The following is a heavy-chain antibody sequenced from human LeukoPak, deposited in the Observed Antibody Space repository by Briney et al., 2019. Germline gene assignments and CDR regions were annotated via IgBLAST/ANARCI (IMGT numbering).Heavy chain of an antibody. V-gene: IGHV3-53*01. CDR3: ARAVDLGYCSSTSCYRWFDP. J-gene: IGHJ5*02. CDR1: GFTVSSNY. CDR2: IYSGGST. Sequence: PGGSLRLSCAASGFTVSSNYMSWVRQAPGKGLEWVSVIYSGGSTYYADSVKGRFTISRDNSKNTLYLQMNSLRAEDTAVYYCARAVDLGYCSSTSCYRWFDPWGQGTLVTVSS. D-gene: IGHD2-2*02.